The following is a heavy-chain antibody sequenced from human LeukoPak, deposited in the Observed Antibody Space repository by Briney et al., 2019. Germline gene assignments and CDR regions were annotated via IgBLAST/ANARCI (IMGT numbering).Heavy chain of an antibody. J-gene: IGHJ4*02. CDR2: NSGSGGST. Sequence: PGGSLRLSCAASGSTFSSHAMSWVRQAPGKGLEWVSANSGSGGSTYYADSEKGRFTISRDNSKNTLYLQMNSLRAEDTAVYYCAKDGKLGGDYWGQGTLVTVSS. CDR3: AKDGKLGGDY. V-gene: IGHV3-23*01. D-gene: IGHD7-27*01. CDR1: GSTFSSHA.